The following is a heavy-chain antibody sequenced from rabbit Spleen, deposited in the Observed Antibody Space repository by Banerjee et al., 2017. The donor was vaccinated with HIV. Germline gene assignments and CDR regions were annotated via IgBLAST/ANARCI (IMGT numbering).Heavy chain of an antibody. J-gene: IGHJ4*01. V-gene: IGHV1S45*01. D-gene: IGHD4-2*01. CDR1: GFSFSSNW. Sequence: LEESGGGLVKPGGTLTLTCTVSGFSFSSNWICWVRQAPGKGLEWIACIDTGDGDTYFANWAKGRFTISKTSSTTVPLQMTSLTAADTATYFCGRSSYAGYAGNDYGINLWGPGTLVTVS. CDR2: IDTGDGDT. CDR3: GRSSYAGYAGNDYGINL.